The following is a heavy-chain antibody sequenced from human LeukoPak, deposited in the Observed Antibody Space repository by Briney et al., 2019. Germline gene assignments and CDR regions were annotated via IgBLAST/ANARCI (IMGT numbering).Heavy chain of an antibody. J-gene: IGHJ4*02. V-gene: IGHV3-23*01. CDR3: AKVGITMIAVGEFDS. Sequence: PGGSLRLSCAASGFTFSNYAMSWLRQAPGKGLEWVSAISGDGGSTYYAGSVRGRFTISRDNSKNTLFLQMNSLRAEDTAVYFCAKVGITMIAVGEFDSWGQGALVTVSS. CDR2: ISGDGGST. D-gene: IGHD3-22*01. CDR1: GFTFSNYA.